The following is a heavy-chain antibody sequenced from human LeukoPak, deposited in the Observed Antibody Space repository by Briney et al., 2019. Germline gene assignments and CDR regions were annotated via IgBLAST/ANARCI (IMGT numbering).Heavy chain of an antibody. Sequence: ASVKVSCKASGYTFTGYYMHWVRQAPGQGLEWMGWINPNSGGTNYAQKFQGRVTMTRDTSISTAYMELSRLRSDDTAVYYCARVPQPPITMVRGFCDYWGQGTLVTVSS. CDR1: GYTFTGYY. V-gene: IGHV1-2*02. CDR3: ARVPQPPITMVRGFCDY. D-gene: IGHD3-10*01. J-gene: IGHJ4*02. CDR2: INPNSGGT.